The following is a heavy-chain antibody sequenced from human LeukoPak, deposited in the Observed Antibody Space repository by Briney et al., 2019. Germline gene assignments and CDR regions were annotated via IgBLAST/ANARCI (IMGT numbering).Heavy chain of an antibody. Sequence: SVKVSCKASGGTFSSYAISWVRQAPGQGLEWMGGIIPIFGTANYEQKFQGRVTITADESTSTAYMELSSLRSEDTAVYYCARARAAAGTEFDYWGQGTLVTVSS. J-gene: IGHJ4*02. V-gene: IGHV1-69*01. D-gene: IGHD6-13*01. CDR1: GGTFSSYA. CDR2: IIPIFGTA. CDR3: ARARAAAGTEFDY.